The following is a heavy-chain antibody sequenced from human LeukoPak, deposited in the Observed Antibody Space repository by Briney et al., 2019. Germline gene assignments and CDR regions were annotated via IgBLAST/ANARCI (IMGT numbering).Heavy chain of an antibody. Sequence: PSGTLSLTCAVSGGSISSSNWWSWVRQPPGKGLEWIGEIYHSGSTNYNPSLKSRVTISVDKSKNQFSLKLSSVTAADMAVYYCARVDLHLYYYYYYGTDVWGKGTTVTVSS. CDR1: GGSISSSNW. J-gene: IGHJ6*04. CDR2: IYHSGST. V-gene: IGHV4-4*02. D-gene: IGHD4-11*01. CDR3: ARVDLHLYYYYYYGTDV.